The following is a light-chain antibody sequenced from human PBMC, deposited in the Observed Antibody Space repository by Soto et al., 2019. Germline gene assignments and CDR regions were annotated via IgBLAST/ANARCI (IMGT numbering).Light chain of an antibody. CDR2: DAS. CDR1: QSLSGNY. V-gene: IGKV3-11*01. J-gene: IGKJ5*01. CDR3: QQRSNWPPIT. Sequence: EIVLTQSPGTLSLSPGERATLSFSSSQSLSGNYLAWYQQKPGQAPRLLIYDASNRATGIPARFSGSGSGTDFTLTISSLEPEDFAVYYCQQRSNWPPITFGQGTRLEI.